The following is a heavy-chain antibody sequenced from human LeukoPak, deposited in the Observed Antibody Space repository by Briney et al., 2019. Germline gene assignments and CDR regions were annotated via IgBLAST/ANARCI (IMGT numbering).Heavy chain of an antibody. Sequence: SQTLSLTWAISGDSVSSNSVTWNWIRQSPSRGLEWLGRTYYRSTWYNDYAVSVRGRITVNPDTSKNQFSLHLNSVTPEDTAVYYCARRLTQYDCFDPWGQGILVTVPS. CDR2: TYYRSTWYN. CDR1: GDSVSSNSVT. J-gene: IGHJ5*02. CDR3: ARRLTQYDCFDP. D-gene: IGHD2-2*01. V-gene: IGHV6-1*01.